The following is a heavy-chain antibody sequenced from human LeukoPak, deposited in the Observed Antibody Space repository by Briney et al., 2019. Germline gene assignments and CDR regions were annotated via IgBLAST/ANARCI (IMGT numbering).Heavy chain of an antibody. CDR3: ARFYCTNGVCYNFDY. CDR1: GGTFSSYA. D-gene: IGHD2-8*01. V-gene: IGHV1-69*05. CDR2: IIPIFGTA. J-gene: IGHJ4*02. Sequence: SVKVSCKASGGTFSSYAISWVRQAPGQGLEWMGGIIPIFGTANYAQKFQGRVTMTRNTSISTAYMELSSLRSEDTAVYYCARFYCTNGVCYNFDYWGQGTLVTVSS.